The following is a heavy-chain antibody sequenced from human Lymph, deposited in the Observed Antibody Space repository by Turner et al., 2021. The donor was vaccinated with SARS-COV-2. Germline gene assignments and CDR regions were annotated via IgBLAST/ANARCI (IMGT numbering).Heavy chain of an antibody. CDR2: IIPMLDIA. CDR3: ARDVTGPLGY. Sequence: QVQLVQSGAEVKKPGSSVKVSCKASGGTFSSYAISWVRQAPGQGLEWMGGIIPMLDIATYAQKFQGRVTITAAKSTSTAYMELSSLRSEDTAVYYCARDVTGPLGYWGQGTLVTVSS. J-gene: IGHJ4*02. CDR1: GGTFSSYA. D-gene: IGHD1-20*01. V-gene: IGHV1-69*10.